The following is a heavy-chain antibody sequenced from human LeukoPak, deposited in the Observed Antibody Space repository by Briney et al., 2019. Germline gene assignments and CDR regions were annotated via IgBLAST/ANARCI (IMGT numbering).Heavy chain of an antibody. D-gene: IGHD2-2*01. CDR2: ISGSGGST. Sequence: GGSLRLSCAASGFTFSSYAMSWVRQAPGKGLEWVSAISGSGGSTYYADSVKGRFTISRDNSKNTLYLQMNSLRAEDTAVYYCARGHHRGSSTSCYARWDYWGQGTLVTVSS. CDR3: ARGHHRGSSTSCYARWDY. J-gene: IGHJ4*02. V-gene: IGHV3-23*01. CDR1: GFTFSSYA.